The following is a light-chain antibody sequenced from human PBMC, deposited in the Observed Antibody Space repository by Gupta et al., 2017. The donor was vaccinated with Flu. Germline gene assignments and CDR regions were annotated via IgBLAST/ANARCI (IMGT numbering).Light chain of an antibody. V-gene: IGLV3-21*02. CDR3: QVWYGGSDHAV. J-gene: IGLJ2*01. CDR2: DDS. Sequence: SYVLAQPPSVSVAPGQTARITCGGDKIERISVYWYQQKSGQVPVSVLYDDSDRPSGIPDRFSGSNSGNTATLTISRVEAWDEADYYCQVWYGGSDHAVFGGGTKLTVL. CDR1: KIERIS.